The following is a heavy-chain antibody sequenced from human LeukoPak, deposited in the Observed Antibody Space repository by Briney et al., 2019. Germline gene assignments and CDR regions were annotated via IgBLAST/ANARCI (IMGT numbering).Heavy chain of an antibody. D-gene: IGHD2/OR15-2a*01. CDR3: ARQEHFEAFWFDP. V-gene: IGHV3-30*03. CDR2: ISHDGNSK. Sequence: GGSLRLSCAASGFTLSTYGMHWVRQAPGKGLEWVAMISHDGNSKQYADFAKGRFTISRDNSKNTLYLQMNSLTTEDTAVYYCARQEHFEAFWFDPWGQGTLVTVSS. CDR1: GFTLSTYG. J-gene: IGHJ5*02.